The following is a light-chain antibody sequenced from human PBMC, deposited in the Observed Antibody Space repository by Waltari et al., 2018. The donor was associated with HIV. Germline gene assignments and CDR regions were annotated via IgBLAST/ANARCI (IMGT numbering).Light chain of an antibody. Sequence: QSVLTQPPSVSGAPGPRVTVSCTGSSSHLGAGFDVHWYQQIPGTAPKLLIYANNNRPSGVPDRFSGSKSGATASLAITGLQPEDEADYYCQSYDSSFSGAVFGGGTKLTVL. V-gene: IGLV1-40*01. CDR1: SSHLGAGFD. CDR2: ANN. J-gene: IGLJ2*01. CDR3: QSYDSSFSGAV.